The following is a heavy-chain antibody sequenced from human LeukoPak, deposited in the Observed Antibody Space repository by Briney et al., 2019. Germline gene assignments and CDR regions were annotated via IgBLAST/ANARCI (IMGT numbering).Heavy chain of an antibody. Sequence: GGSLRLSCAAFKFTFSTYGMHWVRHAPGNGLEWVVYIRYDGSNKYYADSVKGRFTSSRDNSKHTLYLQMNRLRAEDTAVYYCARRAGAYSHPYDYWGQGTLVTVSS. CDR2: IRYDGSNK. CDR1: KFTFSTYG. D-gene: IGHD4/OR15-4a*01. V-gene: IGHV3-30*02. J-gene: IGHJ4*02. CDR3: ARRAGAYSHPYDY.